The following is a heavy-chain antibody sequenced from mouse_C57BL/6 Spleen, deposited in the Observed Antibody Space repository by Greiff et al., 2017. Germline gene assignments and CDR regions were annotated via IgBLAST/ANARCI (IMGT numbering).Heavy chain of an antibody. Sequence: VPLQQSGAELVKPGASVKISCKASGYAFSSYWMNWVKQRPGKGLEWIGQIYPGDGDTNYNGKFKGKATLTADKSSSTSYMQLSRLTSEDSAVYFCARFGYDTGYYFDYWGQGTTLTVAS. J-gene: IGHJ2*01. D-gene: IGHD2-2*01. CDR2: IYPGDGDT. CDR3: ARFGYDTGYYFDY. CDR1: GYAFSSYW. V-gene: IGHV1-80*01.